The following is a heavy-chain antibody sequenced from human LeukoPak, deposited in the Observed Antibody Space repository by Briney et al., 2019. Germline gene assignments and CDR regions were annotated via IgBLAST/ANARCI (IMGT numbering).Heavy chain of an antibody. V-gene: IGHV4-31*03. D-gene: IGHD2/OR15-2a*01. J-gene: IGHJ4*02. Sequence: SSETLSLTCTVSGGSISSGGYYWSWIRQHLGKGLEWIGYIYYSGSTYYNPSLKSRVTISVDTSKNQFSLKLSSVTAADTAVYYCARDRWGTTPNYFDYWGQGTLVTVSS. CDR2: IYYSGST. CDR1: GGSISSGGYY. CDR3: ARDRWGTTPNYFDY.